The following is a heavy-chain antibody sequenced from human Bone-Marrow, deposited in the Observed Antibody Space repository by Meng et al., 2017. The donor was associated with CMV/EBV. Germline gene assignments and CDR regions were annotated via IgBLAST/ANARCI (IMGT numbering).Heavy chain of an antibody. CDR3: AKSPQSRFIVVVPADKQQLREISVSKHGY. J-gene: IGHJ4*02. Sequence: GGSLRLSCAASGFTFSSYGMHWVRQAPGKGLEWVAFIRYDGSNKYYADSVKGRFTISRDNSKNTLYLQMNSLRDEDTAVYYCAKSPQSRFIVVVPADKQQLREISVSKHGYWGQGTLVTVSS. CDR2: IRYDGSNK. V-gene: IGHV3-30*02. D-gene: IGHD2-2*01. CDR1: GFTFSSYG.